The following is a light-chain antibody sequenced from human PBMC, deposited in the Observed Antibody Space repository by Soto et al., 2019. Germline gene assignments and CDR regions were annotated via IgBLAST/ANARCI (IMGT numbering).Light chain of an antibody. Sequence: EIVLTQSPATLSLSPGERATLTCRASQSVSNFLAWYQHKPGQAPRLLIYDASIRATGVPARFSGSGSGTVLSLTISSLEPEDFAIYYCQQRSIWPPWTFGQGTKVELK. J-gene: IGKJ1*01. CDR1: QSVSNF. CDR2: DAS. V-gene: IGKV3-11*01. CDR3: QQRSIWPPWT.